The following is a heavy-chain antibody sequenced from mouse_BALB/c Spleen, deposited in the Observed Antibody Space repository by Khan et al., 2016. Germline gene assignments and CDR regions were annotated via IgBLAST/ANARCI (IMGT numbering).Heavy chain of an antibody. Sequence: QVQLQQSGPELVKPGASVRISCKASGYTFTSYYIHWVKQRPGQGLEWIGWIYPGNVNTKYNEKFKGKATLTADKSSSTAYMQLSSLTSEDSAVYFCARCDSSGYYAMDYWGQGTSVTVSA. J-gene: IGHJ4*01. D-gene: IGHD3-2*01. V-gene: IGHV1S56*01. CDR3: ARCDSSGYYAMDY. CDR2: IYPGNVNT. CDR1: GYTFTSYY.